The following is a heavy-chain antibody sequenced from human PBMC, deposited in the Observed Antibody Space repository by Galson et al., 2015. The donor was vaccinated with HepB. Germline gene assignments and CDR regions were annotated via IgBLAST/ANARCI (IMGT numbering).Heavy chain of an antibody. CDR3: ARLPAANIYYHYYMDV. V-gene: IGHV3-11*06. CDR1: GFTFSDYY. CDR2: ISTTSSYT. D-gene: IGHD2-2*01. J-gene: IGHJ6*03. Sequence: SLRLSCAASGFTFSDYYMSWIRQAPGKGLEWVSFISTTSSYTNYADSVKGRFTISRDNAKNSLYLQMNSLRAEDTALYYCARLPAANIYYHYYMDVWGKGTTVTVSS.